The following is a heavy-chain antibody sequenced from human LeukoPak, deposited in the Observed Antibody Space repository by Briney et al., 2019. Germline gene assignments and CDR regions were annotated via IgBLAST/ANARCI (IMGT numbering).Heavy chain of an antibody. V-gene: IGHV5-51*01. D-gene: IGHD1-1*01. CDR3: AKLGWNGEVGTPPYFDS. CDR2: IYPSDSDT. Sequence: GESLKISCKGSGYSFTNYWIGWVRQMPGKGLEWMGIIYPSDSDTRYSPSFQGQVTISADKSINTGYLQWSSLKASDTAMYYCAKLGWNGEVGTPPYFDSWGQGTLVTVSS. J-gene: IGHJ4*02. CDR1: GYSFTNYW.